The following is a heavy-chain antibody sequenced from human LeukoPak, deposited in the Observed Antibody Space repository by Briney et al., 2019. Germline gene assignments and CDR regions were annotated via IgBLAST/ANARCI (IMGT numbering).Heavy chain of an antibody. V-gene: IGHV3-23*01. Sequence: GGSLRLSCAASGFTFSSYAMSWVRQAPGKGLEWVSAISGSGGSTYYADSVKGRLTISRDNSKNTLYLQMNSLRAEDTAVYYCAKDMSTMVRGVIEDAFDIWGQGTMVTVSS. J-gene: IGHJ3*02. CDR3: AKDMSTMVRGVIEDAFDI. D-gene: IGHD3-10*01. CDR2: ISGSGGST. CDR1: GFTFSSYA.